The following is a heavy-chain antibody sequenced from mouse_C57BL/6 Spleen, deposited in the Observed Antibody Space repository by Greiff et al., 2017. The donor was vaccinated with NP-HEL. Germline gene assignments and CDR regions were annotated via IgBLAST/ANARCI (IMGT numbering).Heavy chain of an antibody. CDR2: INYDGSST. Sequence: DVHLVESEGGLVQPGSSMKLSCTASGFTFSDYYMAWVRQVPEKGLEWVANINYDGSSTYYLDSLKSRFIISRDNAKNILYLQMSSLKSEDTATYYCARETTVVGGYFDVWGTGTTVTVSS. D-gene: IGHD1-1*01. CDR3: ARETTVVGGYFDV. CDR1: GFTFSDYY. J-gene: IGHJ1*03. V-gene: IGHV5-16*01.